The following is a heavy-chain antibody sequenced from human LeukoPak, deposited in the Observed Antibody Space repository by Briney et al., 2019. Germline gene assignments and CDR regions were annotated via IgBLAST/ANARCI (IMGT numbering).Heavy chain of an antibody. D-gene: IGHD6-13*01. CDR3: AKGKVAAAVWGY. J-gene: IGHJ4*02. CDR1: GFTFASYA. V-gene: IGHV3-23*01. Sequence: PGGSLRLSCEASGFTFASYAMTWVRQPPGKGLAWVASSSASGRSTYYADSVKGRFTISRDNSKNTLYLQMNSLRAEDTAVYYCAKGKVAAAVWGYWGQGTLVTVSS. CDR2: SSASGRST.